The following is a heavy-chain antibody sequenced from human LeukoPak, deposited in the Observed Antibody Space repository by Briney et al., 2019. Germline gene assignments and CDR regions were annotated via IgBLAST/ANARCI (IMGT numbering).Heavy chain of an antibody. V-gene: IGHV3-11*01. D-gene: IGHD6-13*01. Sequence: LSLTCAVYGGSFSDYYMSWIRQAPGKGLEWVSYISSSGSTIYYADSVKGRFTISRDNAKNSLYLQMNSLRAEDTAVYYCARDRIGPYSSSWVGFDYWGQGTLVTVSS. CDR1: GGSFSDYY. J-gene: IGHJ4*02. CDR3: ARDRIGPYSSSWVGFDY. CDR2: ISSSGSTI.